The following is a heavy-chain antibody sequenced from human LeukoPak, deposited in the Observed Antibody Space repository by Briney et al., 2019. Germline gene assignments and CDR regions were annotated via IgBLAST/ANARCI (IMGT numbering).Heavy chain of an antibody. D-gene: IGHD3-10*01. J-gene: IGHJ5*02. CDR3: ARDKGQYGSGTRGFTWFDP. CDR2: INHSGST. CDR1: GGSFSGYY. V-gene: IGHV4-34*01. Sequence: PSETLSLTCAIYGGSFSGYYWSWIRQPPGKGLEWIGEINHSGSTNYNPSLKSRVTISVGTSKNQFSLMLNSVTAADTAVYYCARDKGQYGSGTRGFTWFDPWGQGTLVTVSS.